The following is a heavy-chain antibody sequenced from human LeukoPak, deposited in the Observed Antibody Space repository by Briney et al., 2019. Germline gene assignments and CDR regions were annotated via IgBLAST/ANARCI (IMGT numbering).Heavy chain of an antibody. CDR1: GFTFSSYG. V-gene: IGHV3-33*01. J-gene: IGHJ6*02. D-gene: IGHD3-22*01. CDR3: ARDAGSSGYLLYYYYYGMDV. CDR2: IWYDGSNK. Sequence: PGGSLRLSCAASGFTFSSYGMHWVRQAPGKGLEGVAVIWYDGSNKYYADSVKGRFTISRDNSKNTLYLQMNSLRAEDTAVYYCARDAGSSGYLLYYYYYGMDVWGQGTTVTVSS.